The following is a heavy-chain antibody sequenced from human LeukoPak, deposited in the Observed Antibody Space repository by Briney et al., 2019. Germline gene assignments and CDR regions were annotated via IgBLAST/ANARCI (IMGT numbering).Heavy chain of an antibody. CDR1: GFTFGSYG. V-gene: IGHV3-30*03. CDR3: AREGGNYFDH. CDR2: ISYDRSET. J-gene: IGHJ4*02. Sequence: GGSLRLSCAASGFTFGSYGMHWVRQAPGKGLEWVAFISYDRSETYYADSVKGRFSISRDNSKNTVYLQMNSLRTEDRAVYYCAREGGNYFDHWGQGTLVTVSS. D-gene: IGHD6-25*01.